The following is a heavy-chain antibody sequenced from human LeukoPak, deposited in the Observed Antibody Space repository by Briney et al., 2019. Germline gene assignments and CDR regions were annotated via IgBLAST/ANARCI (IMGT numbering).Heavy chain of an antibody. V-gene: IGHV4-39*01. D-gene: IGHD2-15*01. Sequence: PSETLSLTCGVSGGSISSTNWWSWVRQPPGQGLEWIGSIYYSGSTYYNPSLKSRVTISVDTSKNQFSLKLSSVTAADTAVYYCARGRGEAALDFDYWGQGTLVTVSS. J-gene: IGHJ4*02. CDR2: IYYSGST. CDR1: GGSISSTNW. CDR3: ARGRGEAALDFDY.